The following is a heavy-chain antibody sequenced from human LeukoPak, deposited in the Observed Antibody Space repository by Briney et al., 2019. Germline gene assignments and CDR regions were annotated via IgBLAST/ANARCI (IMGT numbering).Heavy chain of an antibody. V-gene: IGHV1-2*02. CDR1: GYTFTGYY. Sequence: GASVKVSCKASGYTFTGYYMHWVRQAPGQGLEWMGWINPNSGGTNYAQKFQGRVTMTRDTSISTAYMELSRLRSDDTAVYYCARVWVSGAEPRLGAFDIWGQGTMVTVSS. D-gene: IGHD2-15*01. CDR2: INPNSGGT. J-gene: IGHJ3*02. CDR3: ARVWVSGAEPRLGAFDI.